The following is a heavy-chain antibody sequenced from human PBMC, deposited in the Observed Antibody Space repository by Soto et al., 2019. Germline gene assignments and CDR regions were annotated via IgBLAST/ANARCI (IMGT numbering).Heavy chain of an antibody. J-gene: IGHJ6*02. CDR2: ISSSGVNI. CDR1: GFTFSRYS. CDR3: VRDHEYYYGSGTYDYYGMDV. Sequence: EVHLEESGGGLVQPGGSLGLSCAASGFTFSRYSMNWVRQAPGKGLEWVSYISSSGVNIYYADFVKGRFTISRDNAKNSVSLEMNSLRDADTAVYFCVRDHEYYYGSGTYDYYGMDVWGQGTKVTVSS. V-gene: IGHV3-48*02. D-gene: IGHD3-10*01.